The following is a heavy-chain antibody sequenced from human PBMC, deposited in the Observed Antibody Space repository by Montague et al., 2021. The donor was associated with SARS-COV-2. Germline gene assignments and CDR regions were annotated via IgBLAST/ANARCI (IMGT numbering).Heavy chain of an antibody. CDR2: TYYGTKWYN. D-gene: IGHD2-21*02. V-gene: IGHV6-1*01. J-gene: IGHJ2*01. CDR3: ARAYCGGDCYFYWYFDL. Sequence: CAISGDSVVGNRGSWEELRHEPQTGLEWVGRTYYGTKWYNDYAVSVKSRVIINPDTSNNRISLQLNSATPEDTAVYYCARAYCGGDCYFYWYFDLWGRGTLVTGSS. CDR1: GDSVVGNRGS.